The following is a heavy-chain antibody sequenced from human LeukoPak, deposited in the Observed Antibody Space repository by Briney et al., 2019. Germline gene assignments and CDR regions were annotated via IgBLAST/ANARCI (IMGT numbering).Heavy chain of an antibody. V-gene: IGHV3-33*06. CDR2: IWYDGSNK. CDR3: AKSTLNYYDSSGHDAFDI. J-gene: IGHJ3*02. D-gene: IGHD3-22*01. Sequence: QPGGSLRLSCAASGFTFISYGMHWVRQAPGKGLEWVAVIWYDGSNKYYADSVKGRFTISRDNSKNTLYLQMNSQRAEDTAVYYCAKSTLNYYDSSGHDAFDIWGQGTMVTVSS. CDR1: GFTFISYG.